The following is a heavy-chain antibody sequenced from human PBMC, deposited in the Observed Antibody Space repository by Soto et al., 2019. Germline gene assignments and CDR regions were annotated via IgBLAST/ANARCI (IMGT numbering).Heavy chain of an antibody. CDR3: ATDSSDYKGSVY. CDR1: GGSISSGGYY. D-gene: IGHD3-22*01. V-gene: IGHV4-31*03. Sequence: QVQLQESGPGLVKPSQTLSLTCTVSGGSISSGGYYWSWIRQHPGKGLEWIGYIYYSGSTYYNPSLKSRVSISVDPSKNQFSLKLSSVTAADTAVYYCATDSSDYKGSVYWGQGTLVTVSS. CDR2: IYYSGST. J-gene: IGHJ4*02.